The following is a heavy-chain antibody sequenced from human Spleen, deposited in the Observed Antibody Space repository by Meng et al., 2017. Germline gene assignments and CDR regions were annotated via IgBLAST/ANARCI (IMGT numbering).Heavy chain of an antibody. Sequence: QVQLQESGPGLVKPSQTLSLTCTVSGGSINSGYYFWSWIRQHPGKGLEWIGNIYYSGNTYYNPSLKSRVTISVDTSKTQFSLKLSSVTAADTAVYYCARDTVVTPRALDYWGQGTLVTVSS. V-gene: IGHV4-31*03. J-gene: IGHJ4*02. CDR3: ARDTVVTPRALDY. D-gene: IGHD4-23*01. CDR2: IYYSGNT. CDR1: GGSINSGYYF.